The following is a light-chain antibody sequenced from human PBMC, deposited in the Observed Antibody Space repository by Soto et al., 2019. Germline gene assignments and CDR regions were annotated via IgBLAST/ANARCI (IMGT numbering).Light chain of an antibody. V-gene: IGLV2-18*02. J-gene: IGLJ2*01. CDR3: SSYTSSSTVV. CDR2: YVN. CDR1: SSDVGTYDF. Sequence: QSAMTQPPSVSASPGQSVTISCAGGSSDVGTYDFVSWFQHHPGTVPKPMIDYVNVQPSGVRDRFSGSKSGSTASLTISGLQAEDEADYYCSSYTSSSTVVFGGGTKVTAL.